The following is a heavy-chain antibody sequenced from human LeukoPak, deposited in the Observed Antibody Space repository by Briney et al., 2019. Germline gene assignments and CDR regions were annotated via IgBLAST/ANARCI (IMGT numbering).Heavy chain of an antibody. Sequence: PGRSLRLSCAASGFTFSSYSMNWVRQAPGKGLEWVSSISSSSSYIYYADSVKGRFTISRDNAKNSLYLQMNSLRAEDTAVYYCARDEDASVVVVAATPFDYWGQGTLVTVSS. CDR2: ISSSSSYI. CDR3: ARDEDASVVVVAATPFDY. CDR1: GFTFSSYS. D-gene: IGHD2-15*01. J-gene: IGHJ4*02. V-gene: IGHV3-21*01.